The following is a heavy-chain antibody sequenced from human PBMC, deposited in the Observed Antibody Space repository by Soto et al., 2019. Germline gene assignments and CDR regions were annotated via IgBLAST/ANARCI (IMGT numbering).Heavy chain of an antibody. V-gene: IGHV5-10-1*03. CDR2: ISRDGSSS. D-gene: IGHD7-27*01. Sequence: EVQLVQSGAEEKRPGESLRISCKVSGISFDDNAISWVRQMPGKGLEWMGRISRDGSSSSYSPSFQGHVSIYADRTTNTAYLQWSNLTTSDTAMYYCARLGPGDWGQGTLATVSS. CDR1: GISFDDNA. J-gene: IGHJ4*02. CDR3: ARLGPGD.